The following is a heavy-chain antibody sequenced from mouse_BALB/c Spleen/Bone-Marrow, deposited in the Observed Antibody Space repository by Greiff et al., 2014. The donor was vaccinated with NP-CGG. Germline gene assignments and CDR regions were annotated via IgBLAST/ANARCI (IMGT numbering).Heavy chain of an antibody. V-gene: IGHV1-67*01. D-gene: IGHD2-14*01. CDR3: ARGYPGYYAMDY. CDR2: ISTYSGNT. Sequence: QVQLQQSGPELVRPGVSVKISCKGSGYTFTEYAMHCVKHSHAKSLEWIGVISTYSGNTNYNQKFKGKATLTVDKSSSTAFMELARLTSEDSAIYFCARGYPGYYAMDYWGQGTSVTVSS. CDR1: GYTFTEYA. J-gene: IGHJ4*01.